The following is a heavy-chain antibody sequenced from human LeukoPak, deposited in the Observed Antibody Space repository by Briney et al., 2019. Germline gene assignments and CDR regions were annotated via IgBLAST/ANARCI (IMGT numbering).Heavy chain of an antibody. D-gene: IGHD3-16*01. Sequence: QSGGSLRLSCAASGFTFSSYAMHWVRQAPGKGLEWVAVISYDGSNKYYADSVKGRFTISRDNSKNTLYLQMNSLRAEDTAVYYCASFGMGGGHAAFDIWGQGTMVTVSS. CDR2: ISYDGSNK. V-gene: IGHV3-30*04. CDR1: GFTFSSYA. J-gene: IGHJ3*02. CDR3: ASFGMGGGHAAFDI.